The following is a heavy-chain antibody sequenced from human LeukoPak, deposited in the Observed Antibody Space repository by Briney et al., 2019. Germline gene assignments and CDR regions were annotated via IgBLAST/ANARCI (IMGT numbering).Heavy chain of an antibody. CDR1: GGSISSYY. CDR2: IYYSGST. V-gene: IGHV4-59*12. CDR3: ARGPSTMVPYYYYYMDV. D-gene: IGHD4/OR15-4a*01. Sequence: SETLSLTCTVSGGSISSYYWSWIRQPPGEGLEWIGYIYYSGSTNYNPSLKSRVTISVDTSKNQFSLKLTSVTAADTAVYYCARGPSTMVPYYYYYMDVWGRGTTVTVSS. J-gene: IGHJ6*03.